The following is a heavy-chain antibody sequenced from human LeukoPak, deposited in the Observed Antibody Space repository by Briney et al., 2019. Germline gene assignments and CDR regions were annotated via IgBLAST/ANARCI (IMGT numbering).Heavy chain of an antibody. D-gene: IGHD6-13*01. CDR2: IYYSGST. CDR3: ARPTSSSWSFDY. J-gene: IGHJ4*02. V-gene: IGHV4-59*08. CDR1: GDSISSYY. Sequence: SETLSLTCTVSGDSISSYYWSWIRQPPGKGLEWIGYIYYSGSTNYNPSLKSRVTISVDTSKNQFSLKLSSVTAADTAVYYCARPTSSSWSFDYWGQGTLVTVSS.